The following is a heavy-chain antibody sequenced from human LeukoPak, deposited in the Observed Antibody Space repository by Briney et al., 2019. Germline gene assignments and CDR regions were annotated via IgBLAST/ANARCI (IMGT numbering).Heavy chain of an antibody. CDR1: GFTFSSYG. V-gene: IGHV3-30*02. Sequence: PGGSLRLSCAASGFTFSSYGMHWVRQAPGKGLEWVAFIRYDGSNKYYADSVKGRFTISRDNSKNTLYLQMNSLRAEDTAVYYCARAYDYYDSSGYNWFDPWGQGTLVTVSS. CDR2: IRYDGSNK. J-gene: IGHJ5*02. D-gene: IGHD3-22*01. CDR3: ARAYDYYDSSGYNWFDP.